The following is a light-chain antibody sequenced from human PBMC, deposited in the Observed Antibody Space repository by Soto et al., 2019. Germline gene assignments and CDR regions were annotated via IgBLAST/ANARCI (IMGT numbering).Light chain of an antibody. V-gene: IGLV2-14*01. J-gene: IGLJ1*01. CDR2: EVN. Sequence: QSALTQPASVSGSPRQSITISCTGTSTDVGGYKYVSWYQQHPGTAPKLMIFEVNGRPSGVSDRFSGSKSGNTASLTISGLQPEDEADYYCSSFSSSSTPYVFGTGTQLTVL. CDR1: STDVGGYKY. CDR3: SSFSSSSTPYV.